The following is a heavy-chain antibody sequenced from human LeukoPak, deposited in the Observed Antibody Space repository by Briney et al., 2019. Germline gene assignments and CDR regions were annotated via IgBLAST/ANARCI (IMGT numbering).Heavy chain of an antibody. J-gene: IGHJ4*02. CDR3: ARWVRFGELFFDY. CDR2: ISSSGSTI. CDR1: GFTFSDYY. V-gene: IGHV3-11*01. Sequence: PGGSLRLSCAASGFTFSDYYMSWIRQAPGKGLEWVSYISSSGSTIYYADSVKGRFTISRDNAKNSLYLQMNSLRAEDTAVYYCARWVRFGELFFDYWGQGTLVTVSS. D-gene: IGHD3-10*01.